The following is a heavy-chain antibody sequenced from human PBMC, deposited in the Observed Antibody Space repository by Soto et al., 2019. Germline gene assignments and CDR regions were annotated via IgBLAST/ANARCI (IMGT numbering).Heavy chain of an antibody. Sequence: SETLSLTCTVSGGSISSYYWSWIRQPPGKGLEWIGYIYYSGSTNYNPSLKSRVTISVDTSMNQFSLNLSSVTAAVTAVYYCAREPIRGNWSDPWGQGTLVTVSS. CDR1: GGSISSYY. CDR2: IYYSGST. J-gene: IGHJ5*02. V-gene: IGHV4-59*01. D-gene: IGHD1-20*01. CDR3: AREPIRGNWSDP.